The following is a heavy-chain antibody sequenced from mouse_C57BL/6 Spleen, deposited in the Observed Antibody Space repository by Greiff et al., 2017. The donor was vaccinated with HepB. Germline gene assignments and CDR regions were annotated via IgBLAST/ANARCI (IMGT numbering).Heavy chain of an antibody. Sequence: DVQLQESGPGLVKPSQSLSLTCSVTGYSITSGYYWNWIRQFPGNKLEWMGYISYDGSNNYNPSLKNRISITRDTSKNQFFLKLNSVTTEDTATYYCARRDYEDFDYWGQGTTLTVSS. CDR1: GYSITSGYY. J-gene: IGHJ2*01. V-gene: IGHV3-6*01. D-gene: IGHD2-4*01. CDR2: ISYDGSN. CDR3: ARRDYEDFDY.